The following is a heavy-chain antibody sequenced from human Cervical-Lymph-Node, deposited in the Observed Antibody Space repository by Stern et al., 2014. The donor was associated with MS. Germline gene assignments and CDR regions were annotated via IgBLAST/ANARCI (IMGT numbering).Heavy chain of an antibody. V-gene: IGHV1-69*06. J-gene: IGHJ5*02. D-gene: IGHD3-10*01. Sequence: QVQLVQSGAVVKKPGSSVRVSCKASGDISWLRQAPGQGLEWMGGIIRSVGTAHYTQRFQGRLTITADRSTNTTYMERTSLRSDDTAIYYCARGAGDNWFDPWGQGTLVSVSS. CDR3: ARGAGDNWFDP. CDR2: IIRSVGTA. CDR1: GD.